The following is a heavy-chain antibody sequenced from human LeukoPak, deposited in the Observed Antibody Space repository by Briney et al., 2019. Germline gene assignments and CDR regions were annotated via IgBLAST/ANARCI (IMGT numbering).Heavy chain of an antibody. J-gene: IGHJ4*02. CDR3: ARVQGIAAAGIGY. Sequence: ASVKVSCKASGYTFTSYAMHWVRQAPGQRLEWMGWINAGNGNTKYSQKFQGRVTITRDTSASTAYMELSRLRSEDTAVYYCARVQGIAAAGIGYWGQGTLVTVSS. CDR1: GYTFTSYA. CDR2: INAGNGNT. D-gene: IGHD6-13*01. V-gene: IGHV1-3*01.